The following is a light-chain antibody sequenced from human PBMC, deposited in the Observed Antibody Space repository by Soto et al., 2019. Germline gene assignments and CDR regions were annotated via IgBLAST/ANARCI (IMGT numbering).Light chain of an antibody. V-gene: IGKV3-11*01. CDR3: QQRSNWPPVT. Sequence: EIVLTQSPATLSLSPGERATLSCRASQSINRHLAWYRQKPGQAPRLLIYEASNRATGIPARFSGSGSGTDFTLTISSLEPEDFGVYYCQQRSNWPPVTFGGGTKVDIK. CDR2: EAS. J-gene: IGKJ4*01. CDR1: QSINRH.